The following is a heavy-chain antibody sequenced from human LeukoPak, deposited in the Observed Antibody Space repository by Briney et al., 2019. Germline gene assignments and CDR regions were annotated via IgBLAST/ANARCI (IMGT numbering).Heavy chain of an antibody. J-gene: IGHJ3*02. CDR1: GGSISSGGYY. Sequence: TLSLTCTVSGGSISSGGYYWSWIRQHPGKGLEWIGYIYYSGSTYYNPSLKSRVTISVDTSKNQFSLKLSSVTAADTAVYYCARGRGVGATIDAFDIWGQGTMVTVSS. CDR2: IYYSGST. D-gene: IGHD1-26*01. V-gene: IGHV4-31*03. CDR3: ARGRGVGATIDAFDI.